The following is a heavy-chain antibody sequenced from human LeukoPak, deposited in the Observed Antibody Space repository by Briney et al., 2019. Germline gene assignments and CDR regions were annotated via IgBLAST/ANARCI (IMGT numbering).Heavy chain of an antibody. V-gene: IGHV4-59*01. J-gene: IGHJ5*02. Sequence: SETLSLTCTVSGGSISSYYWSWIRQPPGKGLEWIGYIYHSGSTNYNPSLKSRVTISVDTSKNQFSLKLSSVTAADTAVYYCAGTWDDIVVVPAAISGWFDPWGQGTLVTVSS. CDR1: GGSISSYY. D-gene: IGHD2-2*01. CDR3: AGTWDDIVVVPAAISGWFDP. CDR2: IYHSGST.